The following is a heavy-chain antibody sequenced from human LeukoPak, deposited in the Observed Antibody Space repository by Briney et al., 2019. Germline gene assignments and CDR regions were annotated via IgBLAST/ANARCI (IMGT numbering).Heavy chain of an antibody. CDR3: ARSGYSGYDGY. J-gene: IGHJ4*02. V-gene: IGHV4-34*01. CDR1: GGSFSGYY. D-gene: IGHD5-12*01. Sequence: SETLSLTCAVYGGSFSGYYWSWIRQPPGKGLEWIGEISHSGSTNYNPSLKCRVTISVDTSKNQFSLKLSSVTAADTAVYYCARSGYSGYDGYWGQGTLVTVSS. CDR2: ISHSGST.